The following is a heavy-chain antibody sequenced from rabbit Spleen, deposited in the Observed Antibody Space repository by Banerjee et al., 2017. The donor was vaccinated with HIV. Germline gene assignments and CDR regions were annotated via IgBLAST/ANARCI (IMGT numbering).Heavy chain of an antibody. Sequence: QEQLVESGGGLVKPEGSLTLTCKASGFSFSNKAVMCWVRQAPGKGLEWIACINAITGKAVYASWAKGRFTFSKTSSTTVTLQMTSLTDADTATYFCGRSYIGKAITSLNLWGQGTLVTVS. J-gene: IGHJ4*01. CDR2: INAITGKA. CDR3: GRSYIGKAITSLNL. D-gene: IGHD1-1*01. CDR1: GFSFSNKAV. V-gene: IGHV1S45*01.